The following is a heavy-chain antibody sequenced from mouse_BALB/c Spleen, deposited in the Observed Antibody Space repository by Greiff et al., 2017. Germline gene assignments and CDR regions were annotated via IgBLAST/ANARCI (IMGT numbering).Heavy chain of an antibody. CDR2: IYPGNSDT. Sequence: EVQLQQSGTVLARPGASVKMSCKASGYTFTSYWMHWVKQRPGQGLEWIGAIYPGNSDTSYNQKFKGKAKLTAVTSTSTAYMELSSLTNEDSAVYYCTREFITTVFAYWGQGTLVTVSA. D-gene: IGHD1-2*01. CDR1: GYTFTSYW. J-gene: IGHJ3*01. V-gene: IGHV1-5*01. CDR3: TREFITTVFAY.